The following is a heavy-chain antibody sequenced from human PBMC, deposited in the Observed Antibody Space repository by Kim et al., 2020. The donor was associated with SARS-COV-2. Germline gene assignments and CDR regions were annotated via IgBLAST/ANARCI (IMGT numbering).Heavy chain of an antibody. J-gene: IGHJ6*03. CDR1: GGSFSGYY. V-gene: IGHV4-34*01. CDR3: ARGSLPRYFDWLYYSYYM. D-gene: IGHD3-9*01. CDR2: INHSGST. Sequence: SETLSLTCAVYGGSFSGYYWSWIRQPPGKGLEWVGEINHSGSTNYNPSLKSRVTISVDTSKNQFSLKLSSVTAAATAVYYCARGSLPRYFDWLYYSYYM.